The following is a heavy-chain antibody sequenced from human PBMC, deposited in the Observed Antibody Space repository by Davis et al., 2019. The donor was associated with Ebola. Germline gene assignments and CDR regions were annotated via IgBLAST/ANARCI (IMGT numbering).Heavy chain of an antibody. CDR1: GYTFTSYA. CDR2: ISAYNGNT. V-gene: IGHV1-18*01. Sequence: AASVKVSCKASGYTFTSYAMHWVRQAPGQGLEWMGWISAYNGNTNYAQKLQGRVTMTTDTSTSTAYMELRSLRSDDTAVYYCARVPNMVRGAMARYNWFDPWGQGTLVTVSS. D-gene: IGHD3-10*01. J-gene: IGHJ5*02. CDR3: ARVPNMVRGAMARYNWFDP.